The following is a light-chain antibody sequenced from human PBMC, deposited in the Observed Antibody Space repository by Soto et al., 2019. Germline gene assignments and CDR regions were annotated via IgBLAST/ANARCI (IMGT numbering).Light chain of an antibody. Sequence: QSVLTQPPSASGTPGQRVTISCSGSSSNIGRNTVNWYQQLPGTAPKLLFYTNNERPSGVSDRFSGSKSGTSASLAISGLQSEDEADYYCAAWDDRLNGVVFGGGTKLTVL. CDR3: AAWDDRLNGVV. V-gene: IGLV1-44*01. CDR2: TNN. J-gene: IGLJ3*02. CDR1: SSNIGRNT.